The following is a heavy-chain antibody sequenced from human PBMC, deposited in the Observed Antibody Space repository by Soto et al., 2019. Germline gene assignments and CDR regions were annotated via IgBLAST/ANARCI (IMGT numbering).Heavy chain of an antibody. CDR3: ARAPYTSGRTYYFDS. Sequence: VSCKASGYSFNYYAIHWVRQAPGQRLEWMGWITAGNGKTEYSQKLQGRVTIAIDTSASTAYMELSSLRSEDTAVYYCARAPYTSGRTYYFDSWGQGSLVTISS. CDR2: ITAGNGKT. J-gene: IGHJ4*02. D-gene: IGHD6-19*01. CDR1: GYSFNYYA. V-gene: IGHV1-3*01.